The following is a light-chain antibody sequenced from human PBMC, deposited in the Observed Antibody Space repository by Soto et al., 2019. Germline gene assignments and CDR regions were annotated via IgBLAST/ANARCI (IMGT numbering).Light chain of an antibody. V-gene: IGKV3-15*01. J-gene: IGKJ5*01. Sequence: TMTQSPGDRATXSCRASHSVRSNLAWYQQKPFQSPKLLIYVASAMATCFPSSFSCRRSGTEFNLTISSLQAKDFAVYYCHQYNNWHPSTFGQGTRMDI. CDR1: HSVRSN. CDR2: VAS. CDR3: HQYNNWHPST.